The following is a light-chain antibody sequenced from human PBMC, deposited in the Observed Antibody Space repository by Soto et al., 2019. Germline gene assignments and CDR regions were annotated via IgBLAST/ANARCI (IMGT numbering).Light chain of an antibody. CDR2: KAS. Sequence: DIQMTQSPSTLSASVGDRVTITCRASQNVNAWLAWYQQKPGKAPKLLIYKASTLQSGAPSRFSGSGSGTESPLTINSCQPDDSPPYYCHQNNSPCYTLGQGTNLRSN. CDR3: HQNNSPCYT. CDR1: QNVNAW. V-gene: IGKV1-5*03. J-gene: IGKJ2*01.